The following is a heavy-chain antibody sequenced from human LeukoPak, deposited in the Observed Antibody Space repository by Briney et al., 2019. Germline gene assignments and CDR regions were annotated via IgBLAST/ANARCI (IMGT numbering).Heavy chain of an antibody. Sequence: SETLSLTCSVSDGSINSYYWNWIRRPPGKGLEWIGYIYYNGNTNYSPSLKSRDTMSVDTSKNLFSLKVSSVTAADTAVYYCARGRSNYYGMDVWGQGTTVTVSS. CDR3: ARGRSNYYGMDV. V-gene: IGHV4-59*01. J-gene: IGHJ6*02. CDR1: DGSINSYY. D-gene: IGHD1-26*01. CDR2: IYYNGNT.